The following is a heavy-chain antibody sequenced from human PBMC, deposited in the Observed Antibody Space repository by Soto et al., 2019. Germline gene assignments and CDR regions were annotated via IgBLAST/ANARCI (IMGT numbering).Heavy chain of an antibody. CDR2: INHSGST. V-gene: IGHV4-34*01. CDR1: GGSFRGYY. J-gene: IGHJ4*02. CDR3: ARDKITGLFDY. Sequence: PSETQYLTGAVEGGSFRGYYWTWIRQPPGTGLEWIGEINHSGSTNYNPSLKSRVTISVDTSKNQFSLKLTSVTAADTAVYYCARDKITGLFDYWGQGTLVTVSS. D-gene: IGHD2-8*02.